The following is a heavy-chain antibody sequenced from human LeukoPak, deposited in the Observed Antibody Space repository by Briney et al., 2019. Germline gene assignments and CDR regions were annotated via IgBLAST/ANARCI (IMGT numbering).Heavy chain of an antibody. Sequence: GGSLRLSCSASGFTSSSYAMHWVRQAPGKGLEYVSANNRNGGSTYYADSVKGRFTISRDNSKNTLYLQMSSLRAEDTAVYYCVKVRAGWDFDYWGQGTLVTVSS. CDR2: NNRNGGST. V-gene: IGHV3-64D*06. J-gene: IGHJ4*02. CDR3: VKVRAGWDFDY. D-gene: IGHD1-26*01. CDR1: GFTSSSYA.